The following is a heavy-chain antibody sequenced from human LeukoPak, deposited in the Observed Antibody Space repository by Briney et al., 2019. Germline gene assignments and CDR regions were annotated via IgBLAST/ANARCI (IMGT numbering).Heavy chain of an antibody. CDR3: ARDLIGIAAAGTLDY. CDR1: GYTFTSYY. D-gene: IGHD6-13*01. CDR2: INPSGGST. Sequence: ASVKVSCKASGYTFTSYYMHWVRQAPGQGLEWMGIINPSGGSTSYAQKFQGRVTMTRDTSTSTVYMELSSLRSEDTAVYYCARDLIGIAAAGTLDYWGQGTLVTVSS. J-gene: IGHJ4*02. V-gene: IGHV1-46*01.